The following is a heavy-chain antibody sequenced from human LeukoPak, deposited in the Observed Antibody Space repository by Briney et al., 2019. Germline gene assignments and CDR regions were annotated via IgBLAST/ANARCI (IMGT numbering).Heavy chain of an antibody. D-gene: IGHD6-19*01. CDR2: ISSSSSTI. CDR3: ARVLQWLGYYFDY. J-gene: IGHJ4*02. Sequence: GSLRLSCAASGFTFSDYYMSWVRQAPGKGLEWVSYISSSSSTIYYADSVKGRFTISRDNAKNSLYLQMNSLRAEDTAVYYCARVLQWLGYYFDYWGQGTLVTVSS. CDR1: GFTFSDYY. V-gene: IGHV3-11*04.